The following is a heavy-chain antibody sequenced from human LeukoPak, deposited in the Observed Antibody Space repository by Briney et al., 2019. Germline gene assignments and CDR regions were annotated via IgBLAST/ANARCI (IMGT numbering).Heavy chain of an antibody. CDR3: ARDRGYCSSTSCSMNDY. V-gene: IGHV1-18*01. J-gene: IGHJ4*02. CDR2: ISAYNGNT. Sequence: ASVTVSCKASGYTFTSYGISWVRQAPGQGLEGMGWISAYNGNTNYAQKLQGRVTMTTDTSTSTAYMELRSLRSDDTAVYYCARDRGYCSSTSCSMNDYWGQGTLVTVSS. D-gene: IGHD2-2*01. CDR1: GYTFTSYG.